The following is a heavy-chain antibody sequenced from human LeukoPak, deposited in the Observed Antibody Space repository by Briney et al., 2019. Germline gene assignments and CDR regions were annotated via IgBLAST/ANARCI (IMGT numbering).Heavy chain of an antibody. J-gene: IGHJ4*02. CDR2: INHSGST. V-gene: IGHV4-34*01. D-gene: IGHD3-22*01. CDR1: GGSFSGYY. CDR3: ARGYYDSSGWYYFDY. Sequence: PSETLSLTCAVYGGSFSGYYWSWIRQPPGKGLEWIGEINHSGSTNYNPSLKSRVTISVDTSKNQFSLKLSSVTAADTAVYYCARGYYDSSGWYYFDYWGQGTLVTVSS.